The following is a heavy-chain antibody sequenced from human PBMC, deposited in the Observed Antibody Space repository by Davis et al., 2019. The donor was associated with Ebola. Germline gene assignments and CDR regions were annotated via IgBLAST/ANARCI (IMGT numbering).Heavy chain of an antibody. CDR2: ISGSGGST. D-gene: IGHD3-22*01. V-gene: IGHV3-23*01. Sequence: GESLKISCAASGFTFSSYSMNWVRQAPGKGLEWVSVISGSGGSTYYADSVKGRFTISRDNSKNTLYLQMNSLRAEDTAVYYCAKGLKSYYYDSSGSSFYYYFGMDVWGKGTTVTVSS. CDR1: GFTFSSYS. J-gene: IGHJ6*04. CDR3: AKGLKSYYYDSSGSSFYYYFGMDV.